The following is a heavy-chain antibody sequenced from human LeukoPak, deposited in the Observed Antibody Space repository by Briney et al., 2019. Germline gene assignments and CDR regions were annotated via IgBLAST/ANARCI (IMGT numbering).Heavy chain of an antibody. Sequence: ASVKVSCKASGYTFTGYYMHWVRQAPGQGLEWMGWINPNSGGTNYAQKFQGRVTMTRDTSISTAYMEPSRLRSDDTAVYYCARDPGPVNYDFWSGCYSDAFDIWGQGTMVTVSS. V-gene: IGHV1-2*02. J-gene: IGHJ3*02. CDR3: ARDPGPVNYDFWSGCYSDAFDI. D-gene: IGHD3-3*01. CDR1: GYTFTGYY. CDR2: INPNSGGT.